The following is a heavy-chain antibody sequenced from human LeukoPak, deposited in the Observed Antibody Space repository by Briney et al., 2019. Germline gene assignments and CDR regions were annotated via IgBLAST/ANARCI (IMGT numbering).Heavy chain of an antibody. CDR2: INKGGAEK. V-gene: IGHV3-7*01. CDR3: ARNGDIGWL. CDR1: GFILSGYW. Sequence: PGGSLRLSCVASGFILSGYWMSWVRQAPGKGLEWVASINKGGAEKYYVDSVKGRFTISRDTAKNPLYLQMNSLRAEDTTVYYCARNGDIGWLWGQGTLVTVSS. J-gene: IGHJ4*02. D-gene: IGHD3-9*01.